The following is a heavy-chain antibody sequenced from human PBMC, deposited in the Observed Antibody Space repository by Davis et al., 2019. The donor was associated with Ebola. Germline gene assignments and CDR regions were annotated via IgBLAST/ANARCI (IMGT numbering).Heavy chain of an antibody. J-gene: IGHJ6*02. CDR1: GYTFTSYY. CDR3: ARALGYCSSTGCYPPHFGMDV. D-gene: IGHD2-2*01. V-gene: IGHV1-2*04. Sequence: ASVKVSCKASGYTFTSYYMHWVRQAPGQGLEWMGWINPNSGGTNYAQKFQGWVTMTRDTSISTAYMELSRLRSDDTAVYYCARALGYCSSTGCYPPHFGMDVWGQGTTVTVSS. CDR2: INPNSGGT.